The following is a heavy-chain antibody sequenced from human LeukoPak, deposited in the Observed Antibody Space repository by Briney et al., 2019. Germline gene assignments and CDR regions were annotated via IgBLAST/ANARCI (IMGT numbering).Heavy chain of an antibody. CDR1: GGSFSGYY. Sequence: ASETLSLTCAVYGGSFSGYYWSWIRQPPGKGLEWIGEINHSGSTNYNPSLKSRVTISVDTSKNQFSLKLSSVTAADTAVYYCARGGAGDCSGGSCLYYFDYWGQGTLVTVSS. CDR2: INHSGST. CDR3: ARGGAGDCSGGSCLYYFDY. D-gene: IGHD2-15*01. V-gene: IGHV4-34*01. J-gene: IGHJ4*02.